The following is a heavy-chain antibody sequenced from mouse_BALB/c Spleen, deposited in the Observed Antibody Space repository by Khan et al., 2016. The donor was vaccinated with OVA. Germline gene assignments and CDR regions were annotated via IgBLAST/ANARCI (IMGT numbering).Heavy chain of an antibody. CDR2: ISSGGSYT. V-gene: IGHV5-9-3*01. J-gene: IGHJ2*01. CDR3: AKTPGYYGSNYFDY. Sequence: EVELVESGGDLVKPGGSLKFSCAASGFIFSNYAMSWVRQTPEKRLEWVATISSGGSYTSYPDSVKGRFTISRDNANNTLYLHMSSLRSEDTAMYYCAKTPGYYGSNYFDYWGQGTTLTVSS. CDR1: GFIFSNYA. D-gene: IGHD1-1*01.